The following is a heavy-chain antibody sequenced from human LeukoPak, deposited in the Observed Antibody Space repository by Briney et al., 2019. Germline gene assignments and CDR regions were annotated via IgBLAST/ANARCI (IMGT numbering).Heavy chain of an antibody. V-gene: IGHV1-3*01. CDR2: INAGNGNT. CDR3: ARDLSLWFGEFTSDAFDI. CDR1: GYTFTSYA. D-gene: IGHD3-10*01. J-gene: IGHJ3*02. Sequence: ASVKVSCKASGYTFTSYAMHWVRQAPGQRLEWMGWINAGNGNTKYSQKFQGRVTITRDTSASTAYMELSSLRSEDTAVYYCARDLSLWFGEFTSDAFDIWGQGTMVTVSS.